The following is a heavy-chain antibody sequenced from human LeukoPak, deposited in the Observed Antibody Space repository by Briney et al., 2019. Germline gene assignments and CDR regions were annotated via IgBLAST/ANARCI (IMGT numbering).Heavy chain of an antibody. Sequence: PGGSLRLSCAASGFTFSSYAMSWVRQAPGKGLEWVSAISGSGGSTYYADSVKGRFTISRDNSKNTLYLQMNSLRAEDTAVYYCAKTGIVVVTAILLDAYYFDYWGQGTLVTVSS. CDR2: ISGSGGST. CDR3: AKTGIVVVTAILLDAYYFDY. D-gene: IGHD2-21*02. J-gene: IGHJ4*02. CDR1: GFTFSSYA. V-gene: IGHV3-23*01.